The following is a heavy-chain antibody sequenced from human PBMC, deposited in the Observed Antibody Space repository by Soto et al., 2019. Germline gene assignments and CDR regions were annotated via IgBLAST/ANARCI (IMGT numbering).Heavy chain of an antibody. CDR2: IWYDGSNK. Sequence: QVQLVESGGGVVQPGRSLRLSCAASGFTFSSYGMHWVRQAPGKGLEWVAVIWYDGSNKYYADSVKGRFTISRDNSKHTLYLQMNSLRAEDTAGYYCARCHGDYVPDYWGQGTLVTVSS. J-gene: IGHJ4*02. V-gene: IGHV3-33*01. D-gene: IGHD4-17*01. CDR1: GFTFSSYG. CDR3: ARCHGDYVPDY.